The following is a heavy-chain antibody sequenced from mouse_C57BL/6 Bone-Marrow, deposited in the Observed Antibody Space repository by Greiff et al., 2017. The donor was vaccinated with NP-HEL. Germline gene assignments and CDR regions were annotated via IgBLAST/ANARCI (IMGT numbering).Heavy chain of an antibody. CDR1: GFTFSDYG. CDR3: ARPSGYFEV. J-gene: IGHJ1*03. CDR2: ISSGRSTL. V-gene: IGHV5-17*01. Sequence: EVMLVESGGGLVKPGGSLKLSCAASGFTFSDYGMHWVRQAPEKGLEWVAYISSGRSTLYYADTVKGRFPISRDNAKNTLFLQMTSLRSEDTAMYYCARPSGYFEVWGTGTTVTVSS.